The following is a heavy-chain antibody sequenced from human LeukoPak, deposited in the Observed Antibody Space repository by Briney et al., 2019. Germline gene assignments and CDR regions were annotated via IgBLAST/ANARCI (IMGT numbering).Heavy chain of an antibody. CDR1: GYGFTSYW. D-gene: IGHD3-10*01. CDR2: IYPYDSDT. Sequence: HGESLKISCKGSGYGFTSYWIGWVRQMPGKGLEWMGIIYPYDSDTRYSPSFQGQVTISADKSISTAYLQWRSLKASDTAMYYCARRSGFAEQFDYWGQGTPVTVSS. J-gene: IGHJ4*02. V-gene: IGHV5-51*01. CDR3: ARRSGFAEQFDY.